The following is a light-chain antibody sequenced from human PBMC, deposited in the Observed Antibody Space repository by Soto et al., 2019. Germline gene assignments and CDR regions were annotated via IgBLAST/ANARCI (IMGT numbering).Light chain of an antibody. Sequence: AIRMTQPPSSFSASTGDRVTITCRASQAISSYLAWYQQKPGKAPKLLIYGASTLQSGVPSRFSGSGSGTDFSLTISRLQSEDFATYYCQQYYGYSWTFGQGTKVEI. V-gene: IGKV1-8*01. CDR1: QAISSY. CDR2: GAS. J-gene: IGKJ1*01. CDR3: QQYYGYSWT.